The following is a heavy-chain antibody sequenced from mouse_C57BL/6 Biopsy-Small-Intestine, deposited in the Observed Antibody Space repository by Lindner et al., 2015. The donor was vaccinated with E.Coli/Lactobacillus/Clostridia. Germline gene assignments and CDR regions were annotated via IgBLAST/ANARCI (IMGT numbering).Heavy chain of an antibody. CDR3: AIGWLVHYFDY. J-gene: IGHJ4*01. V-gene: IGHV1-74*01. CDR2: IIPIFGTA. D-gene: IGHD1-1*01. Sequence: SVKVSCKTSGGTFSSHALSWVRQAPGQGLEWMGGIIPIFGTANYAQKFQGRVTITADESTSTAYMGLSSLRSEDTAVYYCAIGWLVHYFDYWGQGTLVTVSS. CDR1: GGTFSSHA.